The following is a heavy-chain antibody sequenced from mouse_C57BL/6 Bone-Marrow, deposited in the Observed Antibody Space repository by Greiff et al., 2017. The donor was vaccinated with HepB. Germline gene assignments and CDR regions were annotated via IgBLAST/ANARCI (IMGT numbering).Heavy chain of an antibody. CDR3: ARAYRLLRSPYYFDY. D-gene: IGHD1-1*01. CDR1: GFNIKNTY. V-gene: IGHV14-3*01. CDR2: IDPANGNT. Sequence: EVQLQQSVAELVRPGASVKLSCTASGFNIKNTYMHWVKQRPEQGLEWIGRIDPANGNTKYAPKFQGKATITADTSSNTAYLQLSSLTSEDTAIYYWARAYRLLRSPYYFDYWGQGTTLTVSS. J-gene: IGHJ2*01.